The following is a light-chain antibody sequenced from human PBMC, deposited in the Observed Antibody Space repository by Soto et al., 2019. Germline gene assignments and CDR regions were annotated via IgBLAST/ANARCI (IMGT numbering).Light chain of an antibody. J-gene: IGLJ2*01. CDR3: SSYTTSTTLV. CDR2: EVN. Sequence: QSVLTQPASVSGSPGQSITISCTGTSSDIGRYNYNYVSWYQQHPGKAPKLIIYEVNNRPSGVSDRFSGSKSVNTASLTISGLQADDEAYYHCSSYTTSTTLVFGGGTKVTVL. V-gene: IGLV2-14*01. CDR1: SSDIGRYNYNY.